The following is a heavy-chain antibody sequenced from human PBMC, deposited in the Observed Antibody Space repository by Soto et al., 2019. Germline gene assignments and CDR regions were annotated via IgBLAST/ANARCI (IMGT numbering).Heavy chain of an antibody. Sequence: GGSLRLSCAASGFTVSSNYMSWVRQAPGKGLEWVSVIYSGGSTYYADSVKGRFTISRDNSKNTLYLQMNSLRVGDTATYYCVRGTPTPGLDIWGRGTTVTVSS. CDR3: VRGTPTPGLDI. D-gene: IGHD1-1*01. J-gene: IGHJ6*02. CDR1: GFTVSSNY. V-gene: IGHV3-53*01. CDR2: IYSGGST.